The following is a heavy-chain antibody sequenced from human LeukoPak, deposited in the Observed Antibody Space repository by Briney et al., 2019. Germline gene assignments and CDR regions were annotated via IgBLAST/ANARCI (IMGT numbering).Heavy chain of an antibody. J-gene: IGHJ4*02. D-gene: IGHD3-9*01. V-gene: IGHV3-30-3*01. CDR3: ARVLLRYFDWFDFDY. CDR2: ISYDGSNK. CDR1: GFTFSSYA. Sequence: GRSLRLSCAASGFTFSSYAMHWVRQAPGKGLEWVAVISYDGSNKYYADSVKGRFTISRDNSKNTLYLQMNSLRAEDTAVYYCARVLLRYFDWFDFDYWGQGTLVTVSS.